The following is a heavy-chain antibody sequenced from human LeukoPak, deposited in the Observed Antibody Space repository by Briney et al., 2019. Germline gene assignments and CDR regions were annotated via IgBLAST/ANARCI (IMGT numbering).Heavy chain of an antibody. J-gene: IGHJ4*02. CDR3: ARQLGATSRDY. Sequence: SVKVSCKASGYTFTGYYMHWVRQAPGQGLEWMGWIIPNSGATNYAQNFQGRVTMTRDTSISTAYMELDRLTSDDTAVYYCARQLGATSRDYWGQGTLVTVTS. V-gene: IGHV1-2*02. CDR2: IIPNSGAT. CDR1: GYTFTGYY. D-gene: IGHD1-26*01.